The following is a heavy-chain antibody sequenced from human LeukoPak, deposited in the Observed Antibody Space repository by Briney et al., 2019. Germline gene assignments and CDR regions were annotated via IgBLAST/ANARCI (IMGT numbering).Heavy chain of an antibody. D-gene: IGHD6-13*01. Sequence: PGGSLRLSCAASGFTVSSNYMSWVRQAPGKGLEWVSVIYSGGSTYYADSVKGRFTISRDNSKDTLYLQMNSLRAEDTAVYYCTKDRRGPAAPDGDYWGQGTLVTVSS. V-gene: IGHV3-53*01. CDR3: TKDRRGPAAPDGDY. J-gene: IGHJ4*02. CDR2: IYSGGST. CDR1: GFTVSSNY.